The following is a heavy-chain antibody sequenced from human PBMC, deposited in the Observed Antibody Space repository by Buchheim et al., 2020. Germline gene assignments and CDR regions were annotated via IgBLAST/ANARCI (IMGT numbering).Heavy chain of an antibody. J-gene: IGHJ4*02. CDR1: GGSISSYY. Sequence: QVQLQESGPGLVKPSETLSLTCTVSGGSISSYYWSWIRQPPGKGLEWIGYIYYSGSTNYNPSLKSRVTISVDTSKNQFSLKLSSVTAADTAVYYCARDRRRDGPHYFDYWGQGTL. CDR2: IYYSGST. CDR3: ARDRRRDGPHYFDY. V-gene: IGHV4-59*01.